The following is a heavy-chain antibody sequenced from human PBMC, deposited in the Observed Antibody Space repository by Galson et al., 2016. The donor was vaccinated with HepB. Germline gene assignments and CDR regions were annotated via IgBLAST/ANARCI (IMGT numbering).Heavy chain of an antibody. D-gene: IGHD6-19*01. CDR2: ISYDGSNK. CDR3: ARDRQWLEYRLRQGPNWYFDL. V-gene: IGHV3-30-3*01. Sequence: SLRLSCAASGFMFSNCAMHWVRQAPGKGLEWVAAISYDGSNKYYADSVKGRFTISRDNSKNTLYVQINSLRLEDTAMYYCARDRQWLEYRLRQGPNWYFDLWGRGTLVAVSS. CDR1: GFMFSNCA. J-gene: IGHJ2*01.